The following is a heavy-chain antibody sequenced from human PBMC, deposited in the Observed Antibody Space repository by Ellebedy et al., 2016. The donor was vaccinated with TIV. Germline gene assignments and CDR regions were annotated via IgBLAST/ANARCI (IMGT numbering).Heavy chain of an antibody. D-gene: IGHD6-19*01. Sequence: ASVKVSXKVSGYTFTSYDINWVRQATGQGLEWMGWISAYNGNTNYAQKLQGRVTMTTDTSTSTAYMELRSLRSDDTAVYYCAREDPLAVAGYWGQGTLVTVSS. V-gene: IGHV1-18*01. CDR1: GYTFTSYD. CDR2: ISAYNGNT. J-gene: IGHJ4*02. CDR3: AREDPLAVAGY.